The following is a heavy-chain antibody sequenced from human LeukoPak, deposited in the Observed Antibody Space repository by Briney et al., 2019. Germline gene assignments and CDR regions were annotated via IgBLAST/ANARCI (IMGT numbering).Heavy chain of an antibody. CDR1: GGSISSGGYY. CDR2: IYYSGST. J-gene: IGHJ4*02. CDR3: ARAREGYGDYGDYFDY. Sequence: PSETLSLTCTVSGGSISSGGYYWSWIRQHPGKGLEWLGYIYYSGSTYYNPSLKSRVTISVDTSKNQFSLKLSSVTAAATAVYYCARAREGYGDYGDYFDYWGQGTLVTVSS. V-gene: IGHV4-31*03. D-gene: IGHD4-17*01.